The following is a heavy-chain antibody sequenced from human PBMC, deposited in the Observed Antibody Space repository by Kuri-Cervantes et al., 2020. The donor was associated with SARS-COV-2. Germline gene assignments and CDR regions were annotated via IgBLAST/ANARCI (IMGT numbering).Heavy chain of an antibody. CDR3: ARGGEGVVRGVIHYYYYYGMDV. V-gene: IGHV1-69*13. CDR1: GGTFSSYP. D-gene: IGHD3-10*01. CDR2: IIPIFGTA. J-gene: IGHJ6*02. Sequence: SVNVSCKASGGTFSSYPISWVRQAPGQGLEWMGGIIPIFGTANYAQKFQGRVTITADESTSTAYMELSSLRSEDTAVYYRARGGEGVVRGVIHYYYYYGMDVWGQGTTVTVSS.